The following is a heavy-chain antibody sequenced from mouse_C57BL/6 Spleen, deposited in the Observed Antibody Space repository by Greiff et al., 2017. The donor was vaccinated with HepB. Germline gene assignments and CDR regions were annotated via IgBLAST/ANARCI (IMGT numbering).Heavy chain of an antibody. CDR3: ARRDYGKETMDY. J-gene: IGHJ4*01. CDR2: IDPSDSYT. V-gene: IGHV1-59*01. Sequence: VQLQQPGAELVRPGTSVKLSCKASGYTFTSYWMHWVKQRPGQGLEWIGVIDPSDSYTNYNQKFKGKATLTVDTSSSTAYMQLSSLTSEDSAVYYCARRDYGKETMDYWGQGTSVTVSS. D-gene: IGHD2-1*01. CDR1: GYTFTSYW.